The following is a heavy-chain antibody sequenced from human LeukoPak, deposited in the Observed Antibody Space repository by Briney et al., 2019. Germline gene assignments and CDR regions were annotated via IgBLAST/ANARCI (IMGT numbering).Heavy chain of an antibody. CDR1: GFTFSSYW. D-gene: IGHD2-2*01. J-gene: IGHJ4*02. CDR3: ARDPSLGVPVVTVGFDY. Sequence: QPGGSLRLSCAASGFTFSSYWMSWVRQAPGKGLEWVANIKQDGSEKYYVDSVKGRFTISRDNAKNSLYLQMNSLRAEDTAIYYCARDPSLGVPVVTVGFDYWGQGTLVTV. CDR2: IKQDGSEK. V-gene: IGHV3-7*01.